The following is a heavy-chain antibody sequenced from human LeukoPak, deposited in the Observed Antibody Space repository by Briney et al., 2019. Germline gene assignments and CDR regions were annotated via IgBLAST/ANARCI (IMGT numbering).Heavy chain of an antibody. V-gene: IGHV3-23*01. CDR1: GFTLSSYA. Sequence: GGSLRLSCAASGFTLSSYAMSWVRQAPGKGLEWVSAISGSGGSTYYADSVKGRFTISRDNSKNTLYLQMNSLRAEDTAVYYCAKASGYCSSTSCFAELDYWGQGTLVTVSS. J-gene: IGHJ4*02. CDR3: AKASGYCSSTSCFAELDY. D-gene: IGHD2-2*01. CDR2: ISGSGGST.